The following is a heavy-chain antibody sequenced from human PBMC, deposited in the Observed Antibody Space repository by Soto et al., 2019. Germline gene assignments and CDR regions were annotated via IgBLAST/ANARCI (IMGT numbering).Heavy chain of an antibody. CDR3: AREGYDFWSGYPEVYRIDY. Sequence: PGGSLRLSCAASGFTFSSYGMHWVRQAPGKGLEWVAVIWYDGSNKYYADSVKGRFTISRDNSKNTLYLQMNSLRAEDTAVYYCAREGYDFWSGYPEVYRIDYWGQGTLVTVYS. CDR1: GFTFSSYG. V-gene: IGHV3-33*01. CDR2: IWYDGSNK. J-gene: IGHJ4*02. D-gene: IGHD3-3*01.